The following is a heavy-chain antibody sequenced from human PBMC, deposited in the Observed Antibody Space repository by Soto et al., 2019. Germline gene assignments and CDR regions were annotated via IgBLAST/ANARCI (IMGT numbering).Heavy chain of an antibody. CDR3: ARGGDSSWNNWSDP. J-gene: IGHJ5*02. Sequence: ASVKVSCKASGCTFTSYDINWVRQATVQGLEWMGWMNPNSGNTGYAQKFQGRVTMTRNTSISTAYMELSSLRSEDTAVYYCARGGDSSWNNWSDPWGQGTLVNVSS. V-gene: IGHV1-8*01. CDR1: GCTFTSYD. CDR2: MNPNSGNT. D-gene: IGHD6-13*01.